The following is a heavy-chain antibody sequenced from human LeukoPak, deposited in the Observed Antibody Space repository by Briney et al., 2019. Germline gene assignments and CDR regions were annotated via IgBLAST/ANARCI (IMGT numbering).Heavy chain of an antibody. CDR2: ISDDGSSE. CDR3: ARESYGSGHCAAFGI. D-gene: IGHD3-16*01. V-gene: IGHV3-30*03. J-gene: IGHJ3*02. Sequence: GRSLRLSCAASGFTFSSYGMHWVRQAPGKGLEWVAGISDDGSSEHYADSVKGRFTISRDNSDNTLYVQMNSLRVEDTAVYYCARESYGSGHCAAFGIWGQGTLVTVSS. CDR1: GFTFSSYG.